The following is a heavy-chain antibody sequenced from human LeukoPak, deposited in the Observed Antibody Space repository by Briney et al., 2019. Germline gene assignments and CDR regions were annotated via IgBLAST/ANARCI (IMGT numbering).Heavy chain of an antibody. J-gene: IGHJ4*02. CDR1: GMRFSDFY. Sequence: GGSLRLSCAASGMRFSDFYMSWMRQAPGKGLEWISFISSNGNIIHYADSAKGRFTISRDNAKNSLYLHTHSLRVEDTATYYCASGGRAYNYWGPGTAVTVSS. D-gene: IGHD1-14*01. CDR2: ISSNGNII. CDR3: ASGGRAYNY. V-gene: IGHV3-11*01.